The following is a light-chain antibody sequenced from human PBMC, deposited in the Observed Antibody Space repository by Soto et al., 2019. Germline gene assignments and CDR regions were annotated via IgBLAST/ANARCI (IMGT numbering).Light chain of an antibody. V-gene: IGKV4-1*01. CDR3: QHYYSPPVT. CDR2: WAS. J-gene: IGKJ4*01. CDR1: QNLLHRSVNKTF. Sequence: DIVMTQSPESLAVSLGERATINCKSSQNLLHRSVNKTFLAWYQQKPGQPPKMLIHWASARASGVPDRFSGSGSETDFTLTIRNLQAEDVAVYYCQHYYSPPVTFGGGNRVEIK.